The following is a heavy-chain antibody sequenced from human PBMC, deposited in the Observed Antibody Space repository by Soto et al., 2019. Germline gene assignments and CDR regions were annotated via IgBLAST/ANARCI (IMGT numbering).Heavy chain of an antibody. Sequence: PGGSLRLSCAASGFTFSRYAMHWVRQAPGKGLEWVALISFDGSNKYYADSVKGRFTISRDNSRNTVFLQWNTLRTEDTAVYYCARDLARRYCSSGSCPDFDYWGQGTLVTVSS. CDR3: ARDLARRYCSSGSCPDFDY. CDR2: ISFDGSNK. V-gene: IGHV3-30-3*01. CDR1: GFTFSRYA. D-gene: IGHD2-15*01. J-gene: IGHJ4*02.